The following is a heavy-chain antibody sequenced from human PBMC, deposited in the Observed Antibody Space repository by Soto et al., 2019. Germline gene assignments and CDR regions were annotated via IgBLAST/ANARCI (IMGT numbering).Heavy chain of an antibody. CDR2: IYSGGST. J-gene: IGHJ6*02. D-gene: IGHD1-26*01. CDR1: EFTVSSNY. CDR3: AGRVGATNYGMDV. V-gene: IGHV3-53*01. Sequence: EVQLVESGGGLIQPGGSLRLSCAASEFTVSSNYMNWVRQAPGQGLECVSTIYSGGSTYYADSVKGRFTNSRDNSKNTLYLQMNNRRAEDTAVYYCAGRVGATNYGMDVWGQGTTVTVSS.